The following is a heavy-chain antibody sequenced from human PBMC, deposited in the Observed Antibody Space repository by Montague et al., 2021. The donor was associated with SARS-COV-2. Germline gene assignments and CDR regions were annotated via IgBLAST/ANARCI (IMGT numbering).Heavy chain of an antibody. CDR1: GYSISDGYY. CDR2: IFQSGTT. D-gene: IGHD3-3*01. V-gene: IGHV4-38-2*02. CDR3: AREHWENYYDFWSGTSLAPDDPYYGMDV. Sequence: SETLSLTCTVSGYSISDGYYWVWIRQPPGKGLEWIGNIFQSGTTYYNPSLERRSTMSVDTSRNQFSLKLSSVTAADTAVYYCAREHWENYYDFWSGTSLAPDDPYYGMDVWGQGTTVTVSS. J-gene: IGHJ6*02.